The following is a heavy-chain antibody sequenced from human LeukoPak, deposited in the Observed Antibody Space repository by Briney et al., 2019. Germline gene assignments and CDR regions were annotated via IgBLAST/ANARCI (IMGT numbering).Heavy chain of an antibody. Sequence: ASVKVSCKASGYTFTRYYIHWVRQAPGQGLEWMGIINPSVGSANYAQKFQGRVTMTRDTSTSTVYMELSSLRSEDTAVYYCARVRSWLTMIDAFDIWGQGTMVTVSS. D-gene: IGHD3-22*01. CDR3: ARVRSWLTMIDAFDI. CDR1: GYTFTRYY. J-gene: IGHJ3*02. V-gene: IGHV1-46*01. CDR2: INPSVGSA.